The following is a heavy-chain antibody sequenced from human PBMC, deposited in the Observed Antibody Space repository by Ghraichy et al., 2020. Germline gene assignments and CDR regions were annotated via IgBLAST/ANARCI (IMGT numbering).Heavy chain of an antibody. D-gene: IGHD2-15*01. CDR1: GFTFSSYW. V-gene: IGHV3-7*01. J-gene: IGHJ5*02. CDR3: ARCAVPLVDWFDP. CDR2: IKQDGSEK. Sequence: ETLSLTCAASGFTFSSYWMSWVRQAPGKGLEWVANIKQDGSEKYYVDSVKGRFTISRDNAKNSLYLQMNSLRAEDTAVYYCARCAVPLVDWFDPCGQGTLVTVAS.